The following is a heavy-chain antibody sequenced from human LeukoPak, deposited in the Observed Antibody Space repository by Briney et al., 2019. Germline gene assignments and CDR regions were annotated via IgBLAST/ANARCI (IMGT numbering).Heavy chain of an antibody. Sequence: SETLSLTCTVSGGSISSSGSYWGWIRQPPGKGLEWIGNIYSSGNAYYDPSLKSRVAISLDTSKNQFSLKLTSVTASDTAIYYCARERDYGDYWGQGTLVTVSS. CDR3: ARERDYGDY. CDR2: IYSSGNA. J-gene: IGHJ4*02. CDR1: GGSISSSGSY. V-gene: IGHV4-39*07.